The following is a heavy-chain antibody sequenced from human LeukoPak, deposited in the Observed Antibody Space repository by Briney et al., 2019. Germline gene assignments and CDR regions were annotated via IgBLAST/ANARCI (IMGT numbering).Heavy chain of an antibody. CDR3: ARRGIEERLAGGGYFDY. J-gene: IGHJ4*02. Sequence: SETLSPTCTVSGGSISSSSYYWGWIRQPPGKGLEWIGSIYYSGSTYYNPSLKSRVTISVDTSKNQFSLKLSSVTAADTAVYYCARRGIEERLAGGGYFDYWGQGTLVTVSS. CDR1: GGSISSSSYY. CDR2: IYYSGST. V-gene: IGHV4-39*01. D-gene: IGHD6-13*01.